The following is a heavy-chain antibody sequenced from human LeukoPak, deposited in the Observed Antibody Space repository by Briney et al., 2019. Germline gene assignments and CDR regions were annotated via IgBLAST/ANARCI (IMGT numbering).Heavy chain of an antibody. D-gene: IGHD6-13*01. CDR3: ARHGIAAGSYFDY. Sequence: SETLSLTCTVSGGSISSSYYWGWIRQPPGKGLEWIGSIYYSGSTYYNPSLKSRVTISVDTSKNQFSLKLSSVTAADTAVYYCARHGIAAGSYFDYWGQGTLVTVSS. V-gene: IGHV4-39*01. CDR2: IYYSGST. J-gene: IGHJ4*02. CDR1: GGSISSSYY.